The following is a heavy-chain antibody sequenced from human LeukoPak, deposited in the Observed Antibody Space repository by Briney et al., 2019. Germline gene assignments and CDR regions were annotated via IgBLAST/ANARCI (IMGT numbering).Heavy chain of an antibody. J-gene: IGHJ4*02. V-gene: IGHV3-7*01. D-gene: IGHD5-24*01. CDR1: GFTFSRNW. CDR2: INPDGSQK. Sequence: GGSLTLSCEASGFTFSRNWMSWVRQAPGKGLEWVASINPDGSQKFYVDSVRGRFTISRDNTKSSLYLEMNSLGAEDTAMYYCAKLLGTATTYDYWGPGTRVTVS. CDR3: AKLLGTATTYDY.